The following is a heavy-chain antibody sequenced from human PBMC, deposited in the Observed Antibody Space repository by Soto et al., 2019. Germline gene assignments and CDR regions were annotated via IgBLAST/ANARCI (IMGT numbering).Heavy chain of an antibody. Sequence: EVQLVESGGGLVQPGGSLRLSCAASGFTFSSHWMTWVRQAPGKGLEWVANIKQDGSEKYYVDSVKGRFTISRDNAKNSLYLQLNSLRAEDTAVYYCARGSGDYWGQGTLVTVSS. CDR3: ARGSGDY. V-gene: IGHV3-7*01. CDR2: IKQDGSEK. J-gene: IGHJ4*02. D-gene: IGHD6-19*01. CDR1: GFTFSSHW.